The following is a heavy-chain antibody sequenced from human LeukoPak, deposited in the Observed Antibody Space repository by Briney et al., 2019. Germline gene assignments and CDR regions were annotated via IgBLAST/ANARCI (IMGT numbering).Heavy chain of an antibody. CDR2: FYYSGSS. D-gene: IGHD3-22*01. Sequence: PSETLSLTCTVSGGSISSGDYYWSWIRQPPEKGLEWIGYFYYSGSSYYNPSLKSRVTISVDTSKNQFSLKLSSVTAADTAVYYCARGVIVASDAFDIWGQGTMVTVSS. J-gene: IGHJ3*02. CDR1: GGSISSGDYY. CDR3: ARGVIVASDAFDI. V-gene: IGHV4-30-4*08.